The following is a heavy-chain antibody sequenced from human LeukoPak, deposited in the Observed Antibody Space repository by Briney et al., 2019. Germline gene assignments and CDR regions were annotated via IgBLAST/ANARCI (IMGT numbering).Heavy chain of an antibody. J-gene: IGHJ6*02. V-gene: IGHV4-59*01. CDR2: IYYSGST. Sequence: PSETLSLTCTVSGRYISSYYWSWIRQPPGKGLEWIGYIYYSGSTNYNPSLKSRVTISVDTSKNQFSLKLSSVTAADTAVYYCARDRKFRFGELSYYYGMDVWGQGTTVTVSS. D-gene: IGHD3-10*01. CDR3: ARDRKFRFGELSYYYGMDV. CDR1: GRYISSYY.